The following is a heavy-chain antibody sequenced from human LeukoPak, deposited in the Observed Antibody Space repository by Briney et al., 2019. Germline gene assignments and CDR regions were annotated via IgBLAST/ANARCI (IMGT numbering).Heavy chain of an antibody. Sequence: PGGSLRLSCAASRFTFSSYAMSWVRQAPGKGLEWVSTISVSGGSTYYADSVKGRFTISRDNSKNTLYLQMNSLRAEDTAVYYCAKARLSLRITMSEFDPWGQGTLVTVSS. V-gene: IGHV3-23*01. CDR1: RFTFSSYA. J-gene: IGHJ5*02. CDR3: AKARLSLRITMSEFDP. D-gene: IGHD3-22*01. CDR2: ISVSGGST.